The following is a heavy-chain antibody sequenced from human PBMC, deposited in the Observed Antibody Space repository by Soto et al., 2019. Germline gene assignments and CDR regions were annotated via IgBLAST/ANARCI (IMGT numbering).Heavy chain of an antibody. CDR3: AKGGRVVGNNWFDP. Sequence: SETLSLTCPVSGGSISNYYWSWLRQPAGKGLEWIGRIYTSGSTNYNPSLKSRVTMSVDMSKNQFSLKVKSVTAADTAVYYCAKGGRVVGNNWFDPWGQGTLVTVSS. D-gene: IGHD2-21*01. V-gene: IGHV4-4*07. CDR2: IYTSGST. CDR1: GGSISNYY. J-gene: IGHJ5*02.